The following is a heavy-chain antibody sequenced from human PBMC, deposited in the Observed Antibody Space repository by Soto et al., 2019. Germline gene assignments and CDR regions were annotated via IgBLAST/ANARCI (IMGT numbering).Heavy chain of an antibody. CDR2: ITADGGGT. D-gene: IGHD6-19*01. J-gene: IGHJ1*01. CDR3: GKCSGGTGWPELDC. Sequence: GCLPVSCTACGFTFRYYLMYCGRQAPGKGLEWISTITADGGGTFYADSVKGRITTSRENSKQSLYLQMDNLMAENTALYYSGKCSGGTGWPELDCWRQGTQVTVSS. V-gene: IGHV3-23*01. CDR1: GFTFRYYL.